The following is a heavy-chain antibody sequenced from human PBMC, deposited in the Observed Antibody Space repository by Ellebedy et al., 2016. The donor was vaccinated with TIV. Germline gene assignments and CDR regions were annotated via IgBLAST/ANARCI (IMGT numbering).Heavy chain of an antibody. CDR3: ASYCSSTSCPTDYYYGLDV. CDR1: GFTFSDYY. J-gene: IGHJ6*02. D-gene: IGHD2-2*01. CDR2: ISSSSSYT. Sequence: PGGSLRLSCAASGFTFSDYYMSRIRQAPGKGLEWVSYISSSSSYTNYADSVKGRFTISRANAKNSLFLQMNSLRAEDQAVYYCASYCSSTSCPTDYYYGLDVWGQGTTVTVSS. V-gene: IGHV3-11*06.